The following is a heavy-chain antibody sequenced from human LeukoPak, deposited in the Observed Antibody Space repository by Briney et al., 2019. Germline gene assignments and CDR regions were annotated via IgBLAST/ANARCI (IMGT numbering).Heavy chain of an antibody. V-gene: IGHV3-53*01. J-gene: IGHJ3*02. D-gene: IGHD1-26*01. Sequence: GGSLRLSCAASGSTVSSNYMTWVRQAPGKGLEWVSVIYSGGNTYYADSVKGRFTISRDNSKNTLYLQMNSLRAEDTAVYYCATRTIVGATAAFDIWGQGTMVTVSS. CDR2: IYSGGNT. CDR1: GSTVSSNY. CDR3: ATRTIVGATAAFDI.